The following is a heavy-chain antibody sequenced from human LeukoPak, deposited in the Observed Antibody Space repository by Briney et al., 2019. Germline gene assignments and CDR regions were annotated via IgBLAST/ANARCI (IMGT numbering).Heavy chain of an antibody. CDR2: ISSSSSTI. CDR3: AREAPGAHNHFDY. V-gene: IGHV3-48*02. Sequence: GGSLRLSCAASGFXFSSYSINWVRQAPGKGQEWLSHISSSSSTIYYADSVKGRFTISRDDAKNSLYLQMNSLRDEDTAVYYCAREAPGAHNHFDYWGQGTLVTVSS. J-gene: IGHJ4*02. CDR1: GFXFSSYS. D-gene: IGHD1-26*01.